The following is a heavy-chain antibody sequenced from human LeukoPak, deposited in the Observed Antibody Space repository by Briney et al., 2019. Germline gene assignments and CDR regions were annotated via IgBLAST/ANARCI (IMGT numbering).Heavy chain of an antibody. CDR2: TYYRSKWYN. Sequence: HSQTLSLTCVISGDSVSSDSATWNWIRQSPSRGLEWLGRTYYRSKWYNDYAVSVKSRITFNADTSNNQYSQLLNSETPDDTAVYYCAKVAADTKCFDPWGQGTLVTVSS. V-gene: IGHV6-1*01. D-gene: IGHD2-15*01. J-gene: IGHJ5*02. CDR3: AKVAADTKCFDP. CDR1: GDSVSSDSAT.